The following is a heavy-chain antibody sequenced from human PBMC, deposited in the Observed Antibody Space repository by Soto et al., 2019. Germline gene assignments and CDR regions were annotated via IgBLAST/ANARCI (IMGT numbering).Heavy chain of an antibody. J-gene: IGHJ4*02. Sequence: QVQLQESGPGLVKPSETLSLTCTVSGGSIINHYWSWIRQPPGKGLEWIGYIYYSGSTNYNPSLKSRVTISVDTSKNQFSLTLTSLTAADTAIYYCARANWYSEYWGQGTLVTVSS. CDR3: ARANWYSEY. V-gene: IGHV4-59*11. CDR2: IYYSGST. CDR1: GGSIINHY. D-gene: IGHD7-27*01.